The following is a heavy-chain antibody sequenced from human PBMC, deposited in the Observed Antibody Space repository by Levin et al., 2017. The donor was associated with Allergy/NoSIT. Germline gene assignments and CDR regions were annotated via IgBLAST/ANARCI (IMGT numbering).Heavy chain of an antibody. CDR2: INPNSGGT. J-gene: IGHJ4*02. V-gene: IGHV1-2*02. Sequence: ASVKVSCKASGYTFTGYYMHWVRQAPGQGLEWMGWINPNSGGTKYAQKFQGRVTMTRDTSISTAYMELSRLRSDDTAVYYCARDGYPHYFDYWGQGTLVTVSS. CDR3: ARDGYPHYFDY. D-gene: IGHD5-12*01. CDR1: GYTFTGYY.